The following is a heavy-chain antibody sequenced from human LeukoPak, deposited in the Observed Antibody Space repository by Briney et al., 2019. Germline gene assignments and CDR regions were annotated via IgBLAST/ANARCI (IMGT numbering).Heavy chain of an antibody. CDR3: AGKRNDFWSGNNNWFDP. V-gene: IGHV7-4-1*02. Sequence: ASVKVSCKASGYTFTSYAMNWVRQAPGQGLEWMGWINTNTGNPTYAQGFTGRFVFSLDTSVSTAYLQISSLKAEDTAVYYCAGKRNDFWSGNNNWFDPWGQGTLVTVSS. D-gene: IGHD3-3*01. CDR2: INTNTGNP. CDR1: GYTFTSYA. J-gene: IGHJ5*02.